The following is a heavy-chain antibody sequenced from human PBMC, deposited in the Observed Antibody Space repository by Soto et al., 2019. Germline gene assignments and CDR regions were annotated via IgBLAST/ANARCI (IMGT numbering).Heavy chain of an antibody. CDR1: GYSFSSYG. D-gene: IGHD1-26*01. CDR2: IRPYNGDT. Sequence: APLVQSGSEVKSPGASVKVSCKASGYSFSSYGIVWVRQAPGQGLEWMGWIRPYNGDTNSAQKFQGRVTLTTDTSTSTAYMELRSLRYDDTAVYYCARRAEDHYFYYMGVWGKGTTVTVSS. V-gene: IGHV1-18*01. J-gene: IGHJ6*03. CDR3: ARRAEDHYFYYMGV.